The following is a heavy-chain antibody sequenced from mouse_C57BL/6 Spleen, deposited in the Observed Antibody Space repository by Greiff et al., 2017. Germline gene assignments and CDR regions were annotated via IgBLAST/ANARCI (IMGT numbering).Heavy chain of an antibody. D-gene: IGHD1-1*01. CDR1: GYAFSSSW. CDR3: ARRQYGSSYYFDY. V-gene: IGHV1-82*01. J-gene: IGHJ2*01. Sequence: VQLVESGPELVKPGASVKISCKASGYAFSSSWMNWVKQRPGKGLEWIGRIYPGDGDTNYNGKFKGKATLTADKSSSTAYMQLSSLTSEDSAVYFCARRQYGSSYYFDYWGQGTTLTVSS. CDR2: IYPGDGDT.